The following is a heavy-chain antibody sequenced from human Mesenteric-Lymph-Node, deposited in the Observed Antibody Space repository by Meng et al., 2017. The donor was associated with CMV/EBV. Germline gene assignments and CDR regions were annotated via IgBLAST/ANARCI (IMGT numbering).Heavy chain of an antibody. J-gene: IGHJ1*01. CDR3: ARRYCSSTSCYTGGYFQH. CDR2: IDDTGRT. Sequence: SETLSLTCAVYGGSFSGSYWHWIRQPPGMSLEWIGEIDDTGRTKYSPSLNSRVTMLLDTSKKQFSLKLSSVTAADTAVYYCARRYCSSTSCYTGGYFQHWGQGTLVTVSS. V-gene: IGHV4-34*01. CDR1: GGSFSGSY. D-gene: IGHD2-2*02.